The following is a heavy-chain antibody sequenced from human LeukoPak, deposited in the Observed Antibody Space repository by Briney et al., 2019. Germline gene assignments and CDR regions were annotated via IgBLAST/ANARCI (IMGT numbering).Heavy chain of an antibody. CDR3: AKVRFGVMARYYFDY. D-gene: IGHD3-10*01. V-gene: IGHV3-21*04. CDR2: ISSSSSYI. J-gene: IGHJ4*02. CDR1: GFTFSSYS. Sequence: GGSLRLSCAASGFTFSSYSMNWVRQAPGKGLEWVSSISSSSSYIYYADSVKGRFTISRDNSKNTLHLQMNSLRAEDTAVYYCAKVRFGVMARYYFDYWGQGTLVTVSS.